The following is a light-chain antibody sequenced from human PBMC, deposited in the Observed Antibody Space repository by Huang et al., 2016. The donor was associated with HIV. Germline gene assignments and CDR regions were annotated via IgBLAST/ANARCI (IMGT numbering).Light chain of an antibody. CDR3: QQYDNLPLT. CDR2: DAS. V-gene: IGKV1-33*01. J-gene: IGKJ4*01. Sequence: DIQMTQSPSSLSQSVGDRVTITCQAIQDISNYLNWYQQKPGKAPKLLIYDASHLESGVPARFSGGGSGTDFTFTISSLRPEDVATYYCQQYDNLPLTFGGGTTVEIK. CDR1: QDISNY.